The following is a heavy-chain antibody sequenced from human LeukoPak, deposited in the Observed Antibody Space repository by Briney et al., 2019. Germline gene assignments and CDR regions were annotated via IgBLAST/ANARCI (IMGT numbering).Heavy chain of an antibody. Sequence: GGSLRLSCAASGFTVSSNYMSWVRQAPGKGLEWVSVIHSGGSTYYADSVKGRFTVSRDNSKNTLYLQMNSLRAEDTAVYYCARAPFTYDSSGDSFDIWGQGTMVTVSS. CDR1: GFTVSSNY. D-gene: IGHD3-22*01. J-gene: IGHJ3*02. CDR3: ARAPFTYDSSGDSFDI. CDR2: IHSGGST. V-gene: IGHV3-66*01.